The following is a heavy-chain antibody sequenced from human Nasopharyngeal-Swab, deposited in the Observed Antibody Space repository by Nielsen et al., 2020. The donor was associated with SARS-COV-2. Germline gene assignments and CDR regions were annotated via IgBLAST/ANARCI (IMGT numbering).Heavy chain of an antibody. CDR1: GYTFTTYD. CDR3: AKGDWGSGWYN. CDR2: MNPNNGDT. Sequence: GGSLRLSCKASGYTFTTYDINWVRQATGQGLEWMGWMNPNNGDTGYAQKFQGRVTMTRNTSISTAYMELSSLRSEDTAVYYCAKGDWGSGWYNWGQGTLVTVSS. D-gene: IGHD6-19*01. V-gene: IGHV1-8*01. J-gene: IGHJ4*02.